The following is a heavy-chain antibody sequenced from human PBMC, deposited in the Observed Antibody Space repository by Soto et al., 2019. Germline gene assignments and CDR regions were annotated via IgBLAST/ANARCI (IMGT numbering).Heavy chain of an antibody. CDR1: GGSINSNW. CDR3: ATYLTPYTFDS. D-gene: IGHD2-2*02. V-gene: IGHV4-4*02. Sequence: PSETLSLTCAVSGGSINSNWWSWVRQPPGEGLEWIGEIFHSGTVRYNPSLKSRATMSVDKSKNQLSLKVTSVTAADTAVYYCATYLTPYTFDSWGLGTLVTVSS. CDR2: IFHSGTV. J-gene: IGHJ4*02.